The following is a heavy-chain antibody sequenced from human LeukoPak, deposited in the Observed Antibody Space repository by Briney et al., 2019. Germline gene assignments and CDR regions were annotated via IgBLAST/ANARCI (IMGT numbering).Heavy chain of an antibody. CDR1: GYTFTGYY. CDR2: INPNSGGT. Sequence: ASVKVSCKASGYTFTGYYMHWVRQAPGQGLEWMGRINPNSGGTNYAQKFQGRVTITRDTSISTAYMELSRLRSDDTAVYYCARVRYDYLWGSYPYFDYWGQGTLVTVSS. D-gene: IGHD3-16*02. V-gene: IGHV1-2*06. J-gene: IGHJ4*02. CDR3: ARVRYDYLWGSYPYFDY.